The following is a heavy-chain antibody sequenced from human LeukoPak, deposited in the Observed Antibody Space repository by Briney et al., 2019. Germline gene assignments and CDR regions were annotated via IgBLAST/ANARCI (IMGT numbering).Heavy chain of an antibody. CDR1: GGSISSYY. CDR2: IYYSGST. CDR3: ARGRGYSYGRPLFDY. D-gene: IGHD5-18*01. Sequence: SETLSLTCTVSGGSISSYYWSWIRQPPGKGLEWIGYIYYSGSTNYNPSLKSRVTISVDTSKNQFSLKLSSVTAADTAVYYCARGRGYSYGRPLFDYWGQGTLVTVSS. J-gene: IGHJ4*02. V-gene: IGHV4-59*01.